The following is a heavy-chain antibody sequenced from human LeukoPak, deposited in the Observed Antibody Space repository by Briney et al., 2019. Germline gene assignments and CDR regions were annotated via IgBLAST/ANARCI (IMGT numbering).Heavy chain of an antibody. Sequence: ASVKVSCKASGGTFSSYAISWVRQAPGQGLEWMGRIIPIFGTANYAQKFQGRVTITTDESTSTAYMELSSLRSEDTAVYYCASYCSSTSCSWRDFDPWGRGTLVTVSS. V-gene: IGHV1-69*05. D-gene: IGHD2-2*01. CDR2: IIPIFGTA. CDR1: GGTFSSYA. CDR3: ASYCSSTSCSWRDFDP. J-gene: IGHJ5*02.